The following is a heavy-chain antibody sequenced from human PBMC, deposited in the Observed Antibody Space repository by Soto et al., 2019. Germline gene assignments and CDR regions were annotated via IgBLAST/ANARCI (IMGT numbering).Heavy chain of an antibody. CDR1: GFTFDDYA. CDR2: IIWNSAYI. D-gene: IGHD6-6*01. V-gene: IGHV3-9*01. J-gene: IGHJ4*02. CDR3: ARLPGGTAPRPAY. Sequence: EVQLVESGGGLVQPGRSLRLSCVASGFTFDDYAMHWVRQAPGKGLEWVAGIIWNSAYIVYADSVKGRFTISRDNAQNSLYLQMNSLRAEDTALYYCARLPGGTAPRPAYWGQGTPVTVSS.